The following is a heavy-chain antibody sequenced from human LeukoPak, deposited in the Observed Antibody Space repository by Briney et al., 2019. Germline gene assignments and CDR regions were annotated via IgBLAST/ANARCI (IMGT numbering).Heavy chain of an antibody. CDR3: ALAYCSSTSCSQVGWFDP. CDR1: GGTFSSYA. J-gene: IGHJ5*02. D-gene: IGHD2-2*01. Sequence: SVKVSCKASGGTFSSYAISWVRQAPGQGLEWMGGIIPIFGTANYAQKFQGRVTITADESTSTAYMELSSLRSEDTAVYYCALAYCSSTSCSQVGWFDPWGQGTLVTVSS. CDR2: IIPIFGTA. V-gene: IGHV1-69*13.